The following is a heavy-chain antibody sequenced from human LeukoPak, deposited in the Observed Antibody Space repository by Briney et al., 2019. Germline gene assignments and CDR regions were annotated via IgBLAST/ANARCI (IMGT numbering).Heavy chain of an antibody. Sequence: SQTLSLTCAISGDSVSSNSAAWNWIRQSPSRGLEWLGRTYYRSKWYNDYAVSVKSRITINPDTSKNQFSLQLNSVTPEDTAVYYCARDRDIGTYYYYYGMDVWGQGTTVTVSS. CDR3: ARDRDIGTYYYYYGMDV. V-gene: IGHV6-1*01. J-gene: IGHJ6*02. CDR1: GDSVSSNSAA. D-gene: IGHD1-26*01. CDR2: TYYRSKWYN.